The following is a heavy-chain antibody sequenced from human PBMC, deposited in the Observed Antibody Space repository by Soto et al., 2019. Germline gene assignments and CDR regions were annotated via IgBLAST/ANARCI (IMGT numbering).Heavy chain of an antibody. CDR1: VIIFSAYG. CDR3: ESRAA. CDR2: IWYDGTNT. Sequence: PGGSRRLSVRASVIIFSAYGMHWGRQPPGKGLEWVAVIWYDGTNTYYAAPVKGRFTISSDNSKNTLFLQMNSLRDEDTAVYYCESRAAWGRGTMVTVSS. J-gene: IGHJ5*02. V-gene: IGHV3-33*01.